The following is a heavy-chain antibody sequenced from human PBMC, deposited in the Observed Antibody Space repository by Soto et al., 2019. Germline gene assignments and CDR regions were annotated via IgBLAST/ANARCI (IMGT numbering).Heavy chain of an antibody. V-gene: IGHV3-64*01. J-gene: IGHJ6*03. Sequence: EVQLAESGGGLAQPGGSLRLSCAASGLTLRGYAMDWVRQAPGKGLEYVSGISSNGVGKYYANSVQGRFTISRDNSKNTVYLQMGSLRPEDMAVYYCARRARPDFYYMDVWGKGTTVTVS. CDR1: GLTLRGYA. D-gene: IGHD6-6*01. CDR3: ARRARPDFYYMDV. CDR2: ISSNGVGK.